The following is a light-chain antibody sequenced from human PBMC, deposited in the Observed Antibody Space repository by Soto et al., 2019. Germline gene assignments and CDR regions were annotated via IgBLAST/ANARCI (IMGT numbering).Light chain of an antibody. CDR2: DVS. J-gene: IGLJ2*01. V-gene: IGLV2-11*01. CDR3: CSYAGSYVV. CDR1: SSDVGGYNY. Sequence: QSVLTQPRSVSGSPGQSVTISCTGTSSDVGGYNYVSWYQQHPGKAPKLMIYDVSKRPSGVPDRFSGSKSGNTASLTISGLQAEDEAEYYCCSYAGSYVVFGGGTQLTVL.